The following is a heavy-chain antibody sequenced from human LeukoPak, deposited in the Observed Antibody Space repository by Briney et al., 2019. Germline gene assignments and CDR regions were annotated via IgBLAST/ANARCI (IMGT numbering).Heavy chain of an antibody. J-gene: IGHJ5*02. CDR1: GYTFTGYY. CDR2: INPNSGGT. V-gene: IGHV1-2*02. D-gene: IGHD6-13*01. Sequence: ASVKVSCKASGYTFTGYYLHWVRQAPGQGLEWMGWINPNSGGTNYAQKFQGRVTMTRDTSISTAYMEQSRLRSDDTAVYYCASLAASGTSWFDPWGQGTLVTVSS. CDR3: ASLAASGTSWFDP.